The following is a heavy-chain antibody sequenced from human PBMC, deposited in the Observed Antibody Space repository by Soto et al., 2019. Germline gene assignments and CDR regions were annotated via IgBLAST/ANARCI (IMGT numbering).Heavy chain of an antibody. D-gene: IGHD5-12*01. Sequence: PSETLSLTCTVSGGSISSSSYYWGWIRQPPGKGLEWIGSIYYSGSTYYNPSLKSRVTISVDTSKNQFSLKLSSVTAADTAVYYCARIRSVATIFQYYYYYGMDVWGQGTTVTVSS. CDR2: IYYSGST. CDR3: ARIRSVATIFQYYYYYGMDV. CDR1: GGSISSSSYY. V-gene: IGHV4-39*01. J-gene: IGHJ6*02.